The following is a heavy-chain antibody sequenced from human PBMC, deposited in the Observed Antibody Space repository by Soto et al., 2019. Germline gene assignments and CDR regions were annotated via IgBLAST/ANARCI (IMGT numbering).Heavy chain of an antibody. J-gene: IGHJ5*02. CDR1: GFTFSSYN. CDR3: ARTHYYDSSSSWFDP. D-gene: IGHD3-22*01. CDR2: ISSSSSNI. Sequence: GGSLRLSCAASGFTFSSYNMKWVRHAPGKGLEWVSYISSSSSNIYYADSVKGRFTISRDNTKNSLYLQMNSLRDEDTAVYYCARTHYYDSSSSWFDPWGQGTLVTVSS. V-gene: IGHV3-21*01.